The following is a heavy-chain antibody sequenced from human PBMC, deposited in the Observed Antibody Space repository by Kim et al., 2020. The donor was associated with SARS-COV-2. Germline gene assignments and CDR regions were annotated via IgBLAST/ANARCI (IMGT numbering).Heavy chain of an antibody. J-gene: IGHJ4*02. CDR3: AREGGCSGGSCYS. Sequence: YADSVKGRFTISRDNSKNTLYLQMNSLRAEDTAVYYCAREGGCSGGSCYSWGQGTLVTVSS. D-gene: IGHD2-15*01. V-gene: IGHV3-66*01.